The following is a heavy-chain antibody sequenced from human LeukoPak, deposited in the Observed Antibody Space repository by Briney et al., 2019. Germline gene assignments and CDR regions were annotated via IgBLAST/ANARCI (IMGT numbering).Heavy chain of an antibody. V-gene: IGHV1-8*03. CDR2: MNPNSGHT. J-gene: IGHJ4*02. CDR3: AKNVAGTGDFDY. CDR1: GYTFTSYD. Sequence: ASVKVSCKASGYTFTSYDINLVRQATGQGLEWMGWMNPNSGHTGSAQKFQGRVTITRDTSISTVYMGLSSLRSEDTAVYYCAKNVAGTGDFDYWGQGTLVTVSS. D-gene: IGHD6-19*01.